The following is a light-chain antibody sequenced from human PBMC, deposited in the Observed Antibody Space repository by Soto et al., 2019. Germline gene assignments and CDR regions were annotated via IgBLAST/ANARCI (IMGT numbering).Light chain of an antibody. CDR1: SSNSGSNY. J-gene: IGLJ2*01. V-gene: IGLV1-47*01. CDR3: AAWDDSLSGPV. Sequence: QSVLTQPPSASGTPGQRVTISCSGSSSNSGSNYVYWYQQLPGTAPKLLIYRNNQRPSGVPDRFSGSTSGTSASLAISGLRSEDEADYYCAAWDDSLSGPVFGGGTKVTVL. CDR2: RNN.